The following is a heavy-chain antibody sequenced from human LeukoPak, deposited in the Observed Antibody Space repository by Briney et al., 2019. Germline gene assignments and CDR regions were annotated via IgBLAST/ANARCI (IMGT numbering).Heavy chain of an antibody. CDR1: GFTFSSYA. Sequence: PGGSLRLSCAASGFTFSSYAMSWVRQAPGKGLEWVSSIGGSGGSTYYADSVKGRFTISRDSSKNTLYLQMNSLRAEDTAVYYCAKVVAAAAATLRGFDYWGQGTLVTVSS. V-gene: IGHV3-23*01. CDR2: IGGSGGST. D-gene: IGHD6-13*01. J-gene: IGHJ4*02. CDR3: AKVVAAAAATLRGFDY.